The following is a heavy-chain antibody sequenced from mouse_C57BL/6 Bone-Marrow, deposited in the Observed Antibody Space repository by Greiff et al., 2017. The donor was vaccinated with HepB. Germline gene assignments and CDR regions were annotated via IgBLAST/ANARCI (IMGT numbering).Heavy chain of an antibody. CDR3: ARDKGNY. V-gene: IGHV1-15*01. CDR1: GYTFTDYE. J-gene: IGHJ2*01. CDR2: IDPETGGT. Sequence: QVQLQQSGAELVRPGASVTLSCKASGYTFTDYEMHWVKQTPVHGLEWIGAIDPETGGTAYNQKFKGKATLTVDKSSSTAHMELRSLTSEDSAVYYCARDKGNYWGQGTTLTVSS.